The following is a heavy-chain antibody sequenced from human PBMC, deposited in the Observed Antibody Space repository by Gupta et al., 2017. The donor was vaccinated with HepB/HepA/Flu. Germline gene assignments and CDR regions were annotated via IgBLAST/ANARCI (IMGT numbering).Heavy chain of an antibody. Sequence: EVQVVDSGGYWVQRGGSLRLSCVASGLNFTNSFMAGVRQAPGKGLEWVANINKDGSEGNYVDSVKGRFTISRDNSKNSVFLQMNNLRAEDTAIYYCAREWDWNYDSWGQGTLVTVSS. CDR1: GLNFTNSF. CDR3: AREWDWNYDS. V-gene: IGHV3-7*01. D-gene: IGHD1-1*01. CDR2: INKDGSEG. J-gene: IGHJ5*01.